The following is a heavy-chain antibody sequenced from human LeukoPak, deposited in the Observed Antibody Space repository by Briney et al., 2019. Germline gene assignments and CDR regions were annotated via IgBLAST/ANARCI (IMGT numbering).Heavy chain of an antibody. J-gene: IGHJ4*02. CDR3: ARWYSSGWAFDY. CDR1: GGSISSYY. CDR2: IHYSGST. D-gene: IGHD6-19*01. Sequence: SETLSLTCTVSGGSISSYYWNWMRQPPGKGLEWIGYIHYSGSTKYNPSLKSRVTISVDTSKNQFSLKLSSVTAADTAVYYCARWYSSGWAFDYWGQGTLVPVSS. V-gene: IGHV4-59*08.